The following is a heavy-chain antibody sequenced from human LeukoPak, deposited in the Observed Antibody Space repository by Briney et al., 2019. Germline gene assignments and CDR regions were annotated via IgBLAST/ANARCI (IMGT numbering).Heavy chain of an antibody. D-gene: IGHD5/OR15-5a*01. CDR1: GFAFSSYD. V-gene: IGHV3-13*01. Sequence: HSGGSLRLSCAASGFAFSSYDMHWVRQATGKGLEWVSAIGNDGDTYYSGSVKGRFTISRENAKNSLYLQMNTLRDGDTAVYYCARGGTSTLIDYWGQGTLVTVSS. CDR2: IGNDGDT. J-gene: IGHJ4*02. CDR3: ARGGTSTLIDY.